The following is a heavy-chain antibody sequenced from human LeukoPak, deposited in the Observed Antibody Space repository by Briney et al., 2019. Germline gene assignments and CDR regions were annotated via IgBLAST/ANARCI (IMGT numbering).Heavy chain of an antibody. CDR1: GYTFTSYY. J-gene: IGHJ4*02. CDR3: ARDHQTMPLDY. D-gene: IGHD2-2*01. Sequence: ASVKVSCKASGYTFTSYYMHWVRQAPGQGLEWVGIINPSGGSTSYAQKFQGRVTMTRDTSTSTVYMELSSLRSEDTAVYYCARDHQTMPLDYWGQGTLVTVSS. V-gene: IGHV1-46*01. CDR2: INPSGGST.